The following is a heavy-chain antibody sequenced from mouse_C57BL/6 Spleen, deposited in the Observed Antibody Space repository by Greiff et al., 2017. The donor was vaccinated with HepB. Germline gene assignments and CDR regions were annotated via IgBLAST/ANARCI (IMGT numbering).Heavy chain of an antibody. J-gene: IGHJ2*01. Sequence: EVKLEESGGGLVQPGGSMKLSCVASGFTFSNYWMNWVRQSPEKGLEWVAQIRLKSDNYATHYAESVKGRFTISRDDSKSSVYLQMNNLRAEDTGIYYCTVYYYGSSYGGGFDYWGQGTTLTVSS. CDR3: TVYYYGSSYGGGFDY. CDR1: GFTFSNYW. D-gene: IGHD1-1*01. V-gene: IGHV6-3*01. CDR2: IRLKSDNYAT.